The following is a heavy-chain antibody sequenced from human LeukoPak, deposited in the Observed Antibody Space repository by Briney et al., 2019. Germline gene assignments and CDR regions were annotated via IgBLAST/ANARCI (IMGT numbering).Heavy chain of an antibody. V-gene: IGHV4-61*01. CDR3: ARDVVVTANDAFDI. CDR1: GGSVSSGSYY. J-gene: IGHJ3*02. Sequence: SETLSLTCTVSGGSVSSGSYYWSWIRQPPGKGLEWIGYIYYSGSTNYNPSLKSRVTISVDTSKNQFSLKLSSVTAADTAVYYCARDVVVTANDAFDIWGQGTMVTVSS. D-gene: IGHD2-21*02. CDR2: IYYSGST.